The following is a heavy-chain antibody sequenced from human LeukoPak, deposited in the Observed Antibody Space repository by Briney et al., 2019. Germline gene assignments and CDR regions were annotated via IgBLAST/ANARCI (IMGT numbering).Heavy chain of an antibody. CDR2: IYTSGST. J-gene: IGHJ6*02. D-gene: IGHD2-15*01. CDR1: GGSLSSYY. CDR3: AREKVGYCSGGSCYYNHYYYYGMDV. Sequence: SETLSLTCTVSGGSLSSYYWSWVRQPPGKGLEWIGRIYTSGSTNYNPSLRSRVTISVDTSKNQFSLKLSSVTAADTAVYYCAREKVGYCSGGSCYYNHYYYYGMDVWGQGTTVTVSS. V-gene: IGHV4-4*08.